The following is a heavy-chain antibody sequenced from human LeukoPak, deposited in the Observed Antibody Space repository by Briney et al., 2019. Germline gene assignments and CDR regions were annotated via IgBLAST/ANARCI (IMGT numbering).Heavy chain of an antibody. J-gene: IGHJ4*02. V-gene: IGHV1-2*02. CDR1: GYTFTGYY. CDR3: ARGFLGGSYDY. CDR2: INPNSGGT. Sequence: ASVKVSCKASGYTFTGYYMHWVRQAPGEGLEWMGWINPNSGGTKYAQKFQGRVTMTRDTSINTAYMELRSLRSDDTAVYYCARGFLGGSYDYWGQGTLVTVSS. D-gene: IGHD1-26*01.